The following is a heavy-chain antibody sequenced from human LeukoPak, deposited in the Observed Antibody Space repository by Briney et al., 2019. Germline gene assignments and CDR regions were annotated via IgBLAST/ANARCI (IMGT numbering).Heavy chain of an antibody. CDR2: INHSGST. D-gene: IGHD3-16*02. J-gene: IGHJ4*02. Sequence: KPSETLSLTCTVSGGSISNKYWSWIRRPPGKGLEWIGEINHSGSTNYNPSLKSRVTISVDTSKNQFSLKLSSVTAADTAVYYCARQEITFGGVIVPPPNYFDYWGQGTLVTVSS. V-gene: IGHV4-34*01. CDR3: ARQEITFGGVIVPPPNYFDY. CDR1: GGSISNKY.